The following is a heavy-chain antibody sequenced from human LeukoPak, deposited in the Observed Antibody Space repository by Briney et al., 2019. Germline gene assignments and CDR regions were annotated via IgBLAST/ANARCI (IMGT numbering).Heavy chain of an antibody. V-gene: IGHV3-21*01. Sequence: GGSLRLSCAASGFTFSSYSMNWVRQAPGKGLEWVSSISSSSSYIYYADSVKGRLTISRDNPKNSLYLQMTSVRAEDTALYSCGVPAAWDAFDIWGQGTMATVSS. CDR3: GVPAAWDAFDI. CDR1: GFTFSSYS. D-gene: IGHD2-2*01. J-gene: IGHJ3*02. CDR2: ISSSSSYI.